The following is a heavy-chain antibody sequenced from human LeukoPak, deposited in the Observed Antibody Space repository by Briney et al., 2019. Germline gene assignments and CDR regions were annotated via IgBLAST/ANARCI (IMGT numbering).Heavy chain of an antibody. J-gene: IGHJ4*02. V-gene: IGHV1-3*01. CDR3: ARAFIEYYYDSSGYYFYYFDY. CDR2: INAGNGNT. CDR1: GYTFTSYA. Sequence: ASVKVSCKASGYTFTSYAMHWVRQAPGQRLEWMGWINAGNGNTKYSQKFQGRVTITRDTSASTAYMELSSLRSEDTAVYYCARAFIEYYYDSSGYYFYYFDYWGQGTLVTVSS. D-gene: IGHD3-22*01.